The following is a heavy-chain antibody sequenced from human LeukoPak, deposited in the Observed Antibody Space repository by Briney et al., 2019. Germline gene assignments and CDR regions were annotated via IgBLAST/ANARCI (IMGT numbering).Heavy chain of an antibody. CDR2: IYSSGST. CDR1: GGSISSYY. Sequence: SETLSLTCTVPGGSISSYYWSWIRQPPGKGLEWIGYIYSSGSTNYNPSLNSRPTISVDTSKNQFSLKLSSVTAADTAVYYCARAGQGYSFDYWGQGTLVTVSS. V-gene: IGHV4-59*01. D-gene: IGHD2-15*01. J-gene: IGHJ4*02. CDR3: ARAGQGYSFDY.